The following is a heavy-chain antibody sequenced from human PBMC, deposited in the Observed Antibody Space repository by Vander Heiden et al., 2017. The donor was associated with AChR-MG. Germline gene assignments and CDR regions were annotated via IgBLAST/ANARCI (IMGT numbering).Heavy chain of an antibody. CDR3: AKDRRELPDDC. CDR1: GFTFDDYA. J-gene: IGHJ4*02. CDR2: ITRGGGAT. Sequence: EVHPLQSGGGLVQHGGSLSPSCAASGFTFDDYAMSWVRQGPGRGLEWVSSITRGGGATYYADSVKGRFTISRDNSKNTLFLQMNSLRAEDTALYYCAKDRRELPDDCWGQGTLVTVSS. D-gene: IGHD1-26*01. V-gene: IGHV3-23*01.